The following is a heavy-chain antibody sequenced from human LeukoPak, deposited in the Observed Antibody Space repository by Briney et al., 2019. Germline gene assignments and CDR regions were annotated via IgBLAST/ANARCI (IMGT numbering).Heavy chain of an antibody. Sequence: SETLSLTCAVYGGSFSGYYWSWIRQPPGKGLEWIGEINHSGSTNYSPSLKSRVTISVDTSKNQFSLKLSSVTAADTAVYYCARVIILGFYYYGMGVWGQGTTVTVSS. V-gene: IGHV4-34*01. J-gene: IGHJ6*02. CDR1: GGSFSGYY. CDR3: ARVIILGFYYYGMGV. D-gene: IGHD3-3*01. CDR2: INHSGST.